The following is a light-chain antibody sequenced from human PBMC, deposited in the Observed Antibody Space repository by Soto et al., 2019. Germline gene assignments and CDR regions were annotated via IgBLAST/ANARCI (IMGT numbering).Light chain of an antibody. V-gene: IGKV3-20*01. CDR2: GAS. Sequence: EIVLTQSPGTLSLSPGERATLSCRASQSVSSSLAWYQQKTGQAPRLLISGASSRATGIPDRFSGSGSETDFTLTISRPEPEDFALYYCQQYGGSPITFGQGTRLEIK. J-gene: IGKJ5*01. CDR1: QSVSSS. CDR3: QQYGGSPIT.